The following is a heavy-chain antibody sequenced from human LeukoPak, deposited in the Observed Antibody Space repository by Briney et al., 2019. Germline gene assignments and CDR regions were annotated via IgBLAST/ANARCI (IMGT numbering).Heavy chain of an antibody. CDR1: GGSISSSSYY. D-gene: IGHD4-17*01. CDR3: AIRYDYGDYFNWFDP. Sequence: PSETLSLTCSVSGGSISSSSYYWGWIRQPPGKGLEWIGSTHYNGNTYYNPSLTSRVAISVDTSKNQLSLKLSSVTAADTAVYYCAIRYDYGDYFNWFDPWGQGTLVTVSS. V-gene: IGHV4-39*01. CDR2: THYNGNT. J-gene: IGHJ5*02.